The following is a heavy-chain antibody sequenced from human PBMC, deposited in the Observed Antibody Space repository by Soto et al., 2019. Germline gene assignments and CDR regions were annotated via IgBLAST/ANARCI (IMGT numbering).Heavy chain of an antibody. J-gene: IGHJ3*01. V-gene: IGHV3-74*01. Sequence: EEQLVQSGGGLVQPGGSLRLSCTALEFTFSSHWMHWVRQAPGKGLVWVARIKSDGTTTGHADSVKGRFTISRDNAKNTLYLQMNSLRAEDTAVFYCARNRNDYGLFDAFDVWGHGTMVTVSS. D-gene: IGHD4-17*01. CDR2: IKSDGTTT. CDR3: ARNRNDYGLFDAFDV. CDR1: EFTFSSHW.